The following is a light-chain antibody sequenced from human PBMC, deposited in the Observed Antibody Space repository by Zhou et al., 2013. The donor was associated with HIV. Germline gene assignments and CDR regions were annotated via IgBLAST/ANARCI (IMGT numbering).Light chain of an antibody. CDR2: AAS. V-gene: IGKV1-8*01. J-gene: IGKJ1*01. CDR3: QQYYSYPRT. Sequence: AIRMTQSPSSFSASTGDRVTITCRASQGISSYLAWYQQKPGKAPKLLIYAASTLQSGVPSRFSGSGSGTDFTLTISCLQSEDFATYYCQQYYSYPRTFGQGTEGGN. CDR1: QGISSY.